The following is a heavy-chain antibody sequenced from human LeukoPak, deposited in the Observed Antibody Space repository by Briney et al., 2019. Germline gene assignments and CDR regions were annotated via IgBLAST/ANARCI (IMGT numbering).Heavy chain of an antibody. D-gene: IGHD6-13*01. CDR3: ARIRKGYSSSWYYYYYYMDV. V-gene: IGHV5-51*01. CDR2: IYPGDSDT. J-gene: IGHJ6*03. Sequence: GESLKISCKGSGYSFTSYWIGWVRQMPGKGLEWMGIIYPGDSDTRYSPSFQGQVTISADKSISTAYLQWSSLKASDTAMYYCARIRKGYSSSWYYYYYYMDVWGKGTTVTVSS. CDR1: GYSFTSYW.